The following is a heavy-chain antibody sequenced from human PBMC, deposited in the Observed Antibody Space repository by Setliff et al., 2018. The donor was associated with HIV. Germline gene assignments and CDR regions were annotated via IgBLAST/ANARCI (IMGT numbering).Heavy chain of an antibody. J-gene: IGHJ4*02. CDR1: GFTFTGLTFTDYN. CDR2: IKPDGSSK. V-gene: IGHV3-7*01. Sequence: GGSLRLSCLASGFTFTGLTFTDYNMNWVRQAPGKGLEWVAHIKPDGSSKKYVDSVKGRFTISRDNAKDSLYLQMHSLRAEDTAVYYCVRWGLPYGIDAWGQGTLVTVSS. D-gene: IGHD3-16*01. CDR3: VRWGLPYGIDA.